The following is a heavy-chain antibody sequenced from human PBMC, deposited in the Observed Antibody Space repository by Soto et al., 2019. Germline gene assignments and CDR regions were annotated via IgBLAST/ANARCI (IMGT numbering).Heavy chain of an antibody. D-gene: IGHD3-9*01. CDR1: GYTFTSYD. Sequence: ASVKVSCKASGYTFTSYDINWVRQATGQGLEWMGWMNPNSGNTGYAQKFQGRVTMTRNTSISTAYMELSSLRSEDTAVYYCAREYYDILTGYYAFDYWGQGTQVTAPQ. CDR2: MNPNSGNT. J-gene: IGHJ4*02. V-gene: IGHV1-8*01. CDR3: AREYYDILTGYYAFDY.